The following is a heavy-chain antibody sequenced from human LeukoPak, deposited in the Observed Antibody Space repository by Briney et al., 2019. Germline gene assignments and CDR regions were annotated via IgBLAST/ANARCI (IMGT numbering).Heavy chain of an antibody. Sequence: GGSLRLSCAASEFTFDTYWMSWVRQAPGKGLEWVATIKQDGSEKHHLDSVRVRFTISRDNAKNSLYLEMNSLRAEDTAVYYCARGCNRAACPYYFDCWGQGALVTVSS. CDR2: IKQDGSEK. CDR1: EFTFDTYW. D-gene: IGHD2-8*01. CDR3: ARGCNRAACPYYFDC. J-gene: IGHJ4*02. V-gene: IGHV3-7*03.